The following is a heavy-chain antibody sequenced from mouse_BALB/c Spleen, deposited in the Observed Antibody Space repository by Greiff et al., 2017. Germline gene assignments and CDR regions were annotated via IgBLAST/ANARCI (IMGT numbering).Heavy chain of an antibody. CDR1: GFSLTSYG. J-gene: IGHJ4*01. V-gene: IGHV2-2*02. CDR2: IWSGGST. Sequence: VKLQESGPGLVQPSQSLSITCTVSGFSLTSYGVHWVRQSPGKGLEWLGVIWSGGSTDYNAAFISRLSISKDNSKSQVFFKMNSLQANDTAMYYCAKRWLRGAMDYWGQGTSVTVSS. D-gene: IGHD2-2*01. CDR3: AKRWLRGAMDY.